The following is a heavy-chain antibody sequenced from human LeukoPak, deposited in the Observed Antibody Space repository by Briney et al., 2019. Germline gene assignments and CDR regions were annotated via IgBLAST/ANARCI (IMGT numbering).Heavy chain of an antibody. CDR1: GFTFSDYY. D-gene: IGHD6-19*01. CDR3: ARERVAVAGTGFPWVHYFDY. Sequence: PGGSPRLSCAASGFTFSDYYMSWIRQAPGKGLEWVSYISSSGSTIYYADSVKGRFTISRDNAKNSLYLQMNSLRAEDTAVYYCARERVAVAGTGFPWVHYFDYWGQGTLVTVSS. J-gene: IGHJ4*02. CDR2: ISSSGSTI. V-gene: IGHV3-11*01.